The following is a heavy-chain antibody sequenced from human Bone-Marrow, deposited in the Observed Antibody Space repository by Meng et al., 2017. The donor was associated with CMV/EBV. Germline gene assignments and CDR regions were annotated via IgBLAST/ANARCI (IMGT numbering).Heavy chain of an antibody. V-gene: IGHV3-30-3*01. Sequence: GESLKISCAASGFTFSSYAMHWVRQAPGKGLEWVAVISYDGSNKYYADSVKGRITISRDTSKNTLYLQMNSLRAEDTAVYYCAREALGMDVWGQGTTVTVSS. CDR3: AREALGMDV. J-gene: IGHJ6*02. CDR1: GFTFSSYA. CDR2: ISYDGSNK.